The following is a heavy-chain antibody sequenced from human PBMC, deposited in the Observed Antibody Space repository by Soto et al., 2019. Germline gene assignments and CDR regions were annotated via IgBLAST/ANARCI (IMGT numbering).Heavy chain of an antibody. CDR2: INAGNGNT. V-gene: IGHV1-3*01. Sequence: QVQLVQSGAEVKKPGASVKVSCKASGYTFTSYAMHWVRQAPGQRLEWMGWINAGNGNTKYSQKFQGRVTITRDTSASTAYMELSSLRAEDTAVYYCARDLGPVRGVITIFGMDVWGQGTTVTVSS. CDR1: GYTFTSYA. CDR3: ARDLGPVRGVITIFGMDV. J-gene: IGHJ6*02. D-gene: IGHD3-10*01.